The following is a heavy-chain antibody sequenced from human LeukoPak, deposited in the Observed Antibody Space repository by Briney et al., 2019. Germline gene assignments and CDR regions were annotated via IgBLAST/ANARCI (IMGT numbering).Heavy chain of an antibody. J-gene: IGHJ5*02. D-gene: IGHD6-19*01. V-gene: IGHV4-34*01. Sequence: SETLSLTCAVYGGSFSGYYWSWIRQPPGKGLEWIGEINHSGSTYYNPSLKSRVTISLNTSKSQFSLKLSSVTAADTAVYYCARCQARLSWFDPWGQGTLVTVSS. CDR2: INHSGST. CDR3: ARCQARLSWFDP. CDR1: GGSFSGYY.